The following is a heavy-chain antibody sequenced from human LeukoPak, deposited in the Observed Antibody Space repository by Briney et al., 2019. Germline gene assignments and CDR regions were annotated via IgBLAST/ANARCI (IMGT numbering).Heavy chain of an antibody. V-gene: IGHV4-59*01. CDR3: ARGQQHYDY. J-gene: IGHJ4*02. CDR1: GGSISSYY. Sequence: NSSETLSLTCTVSGGSISSYYWSWIRQPPGKGLEWIGYIYYSGSTNYNPSLKSRVTISVDTSKNQFSLKLSSVTAADTAVYYCARGQQHYDYWGQGTLVTVSS. D-gene: IGHD6-13*01. CDR2: IYYSGST.